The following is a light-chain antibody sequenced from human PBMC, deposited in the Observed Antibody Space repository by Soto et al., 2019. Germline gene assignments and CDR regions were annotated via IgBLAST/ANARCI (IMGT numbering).Light chain of an antibody. CDR2: GNS. J-gene: IGLJ1*01. CDR3: QSYDSSLSGYV. CDR1: SSDIGAGYD. Sequence: QSVLTQPPSVSGAPGQRVTISCTGSSSDIGAGYDVHWYRRLPRTAPKLLIYGNSNRPSGVPDRFSGSKSGTSASLAITGLQAEDEADYYCQSYDSSLSGYVFGTGTKVTVL. V-gene: IGLV1-40*01.